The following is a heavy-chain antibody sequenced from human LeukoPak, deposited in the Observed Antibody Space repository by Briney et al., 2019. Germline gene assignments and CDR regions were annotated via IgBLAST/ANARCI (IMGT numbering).Heavy chain of an antibody. J-gene: IGHJ4*02. CDR1: GFTFSSYW. V-gene: IGHV3-7*01. D-gene: IGHD3-22*01. Sequence: PGGSLRLSCAASGFTFSSYWMSWVRQAPGKGLEWVANIKQDGSEKYYVDSVKGRFTISRDNAKNSLYLQMNSLRAEDTAVYYCARAEGDSSGYYNPFDYWGQGTLVTVSS. CDR2: IKQDGSEK. CDR3: ARAEGDSSGYYNPFDY.